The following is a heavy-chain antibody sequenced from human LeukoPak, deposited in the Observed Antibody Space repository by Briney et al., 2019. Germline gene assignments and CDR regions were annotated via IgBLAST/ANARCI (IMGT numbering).Heavy chain of an antibody. CDR1: GYTFTSYG. CDR2: IIPIFGTA. V-gene: IGHV1-69*13. Sequence: GASVKVSCKASGYTFTSYGISWVRQAPGQGLEWMGGIIPIFGTANYAQKFQGRVTITADESTSTAYMELSSLRSEDTAVYYCARDGQSWGQGTLVTVSS. CDR3: ARDGQS. J-gene: IGHJ5*02.